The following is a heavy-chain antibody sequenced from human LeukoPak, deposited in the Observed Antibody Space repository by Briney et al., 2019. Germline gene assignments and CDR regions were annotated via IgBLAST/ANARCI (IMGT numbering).Heavy chain of an antibody. CDR1: GGSMSVHY. D-gene: IGHD3-10*01. J-gene: IGHJ4*02. CDR3: ARIYLVYYGSESYKYYFDY. Sequence: PSETLSLTCTVSGGSMSVHYWSWIRQTPGKGLEWIGHIYYTGATTYNPSLKSPVSISVDTSKNQFSLRLTSVTAAATAVYFCARIYLVYYGSESYKYYFDYWGQGMFVTVSS. V-gene: IGHV4-59*11. CDR2: IYYTGAT.